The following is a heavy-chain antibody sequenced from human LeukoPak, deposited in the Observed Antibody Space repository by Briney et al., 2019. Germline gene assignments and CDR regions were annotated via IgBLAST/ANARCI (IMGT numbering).Heavy chain of an antibody. V-gene: IGHV6-1*01. CDR2: IYYRSKWYN. D-gene: IGHD6-19*01. J-gene: IGHJ4*02. CDR3: ARTSQSGWYVDFDY. CDR1: GDSVSSNSAA. Sequence: SQTLSLTCGISGDSVSSNSAAWNWIRQSPSRGLEWLGRIYYRSKWYNDYAVSVRSRITINPDTSKNQFALQLNSVTPEDTAVYYCARTSQSGWYVDFDYWGQGTLVTVSS.